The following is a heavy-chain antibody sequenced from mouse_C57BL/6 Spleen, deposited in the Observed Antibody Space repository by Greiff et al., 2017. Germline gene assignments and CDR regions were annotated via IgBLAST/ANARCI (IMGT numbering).Heavy chain of an antibody. J-gene: IGHJ4*01. CDR1: GYAFTNYL. D-gene: IGHD1-1*01. V-gene: IGHV1-54*01. CDR3: ARRSGSSLFYAMDY. CDR2: INPGSGGT. Sequence: VQLQQSGAELVRPGTSVKVSCKASGYAFTNYLIEWVKQRPGQGLEGIGVINPGSGGTNYNEKFKGKATLTADKSSSTAYMQLSSLTSEDSAVYCCARRSGSSLFYAMDYWGQGTSVTVSS.